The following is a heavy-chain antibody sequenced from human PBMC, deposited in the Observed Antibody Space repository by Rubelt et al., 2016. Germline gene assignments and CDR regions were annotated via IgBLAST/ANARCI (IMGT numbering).Heavy chain of an antibody. CDR3: ARHAGDGGNSEDWFDP. J-gene: IGHJ5*02. D-gene: IGHD4-23*01. V-gene: IGHV5-10-1*01. CDR2: IDPSDSYT. CDR1: GYSFTSYW. Sequence: EVLLVQSGAEVKKPGESLRISCKGSGYSFTSYWISWVRQMPGKGLEWMGRIDPSDSYTNYSPSFQVPGTTSADKSISTAYLQWSSRKASDTAMDYCARHAGDGGNSEDWFDPWGQGTLVTVSS.